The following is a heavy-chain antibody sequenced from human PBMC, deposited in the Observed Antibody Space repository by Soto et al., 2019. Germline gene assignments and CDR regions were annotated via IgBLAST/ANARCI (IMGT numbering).Heavy chain of an antibody. CDR1: GYTFTNYG. V-gene: IGHV1-3*01. Sequence: QVQVVQSGAEVKEPGASVTVSCKASGYTFTNYGIHWVRQAPGQRLEWMGWINAGNGGTQYSQKFQGRVTITRDTSASTTYMELSSLRSEDTAVYYCARSDYFDYWGQGTLVTVSS. CDR3: ARSDYFDY. CDR2: INAGNGGT. J-gene: IGHJ4*02.